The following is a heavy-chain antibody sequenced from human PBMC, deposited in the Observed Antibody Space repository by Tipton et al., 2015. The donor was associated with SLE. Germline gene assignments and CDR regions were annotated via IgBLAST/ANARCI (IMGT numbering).Heavy chain of an antibody. CDR2: INHSGST. Sequence: TLSLTCAVYGGSFSGYYWSWIRQPPGKGLEWIGEINHSGSTNYNPSLKSRVTISVDTSKNQFSLKLNSVTAADTAVYYCASEPPAYYYGMDVWGQGTTVTVSS. V-gene: IGHV4-34*01. J-gene: IGHJ6*02. CDR1: GGSFSGYY. CDR3: ASEPPAYYYGMDV.